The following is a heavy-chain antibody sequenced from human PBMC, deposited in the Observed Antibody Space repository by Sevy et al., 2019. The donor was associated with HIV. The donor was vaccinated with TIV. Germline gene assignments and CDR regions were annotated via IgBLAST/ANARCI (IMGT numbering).Heavy chain of an antibody. D-gene: IGHD4-17*01. CDR2: ISQSGGTT. V-gene: IGHV3-48*03. Sequence: GGSLRLSCAASGFIFSSYEMSWVRQAPGKGLEWGSHISQSGGTTYYSDSVKGRFTISRDNAKNSLYLQMNSLRAEDTAIYYCARDLPPSATTVAHFDYWGQGTLVTVSS. CDR3: ARDLPPSATTVAHFDY. CDR1: GFIFSSYE. J-gene: IGHJ4*02.